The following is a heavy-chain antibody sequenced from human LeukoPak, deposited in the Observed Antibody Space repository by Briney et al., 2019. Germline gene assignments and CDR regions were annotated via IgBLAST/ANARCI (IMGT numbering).Heavy chain of an antibody. V-gene: IGHV3-23*01. Sequence: GGSLRLSCAASGFTFSSYTMSWVRQAPGKGLEWVSTITTSDGNTYYADSMKGRFTVSRDNSKNTLFLQMNSLRAEDTAVYYCAKDGGLWVSAHWGDSWGRGTLVTVSS. CDR3: AKDGGLWVSAHWGDS. CDR2: ITTSDGNT. D-gene: IGHD7-27*01. CDR1: GFTFSSYT. J-gene: IGHJ4*02.